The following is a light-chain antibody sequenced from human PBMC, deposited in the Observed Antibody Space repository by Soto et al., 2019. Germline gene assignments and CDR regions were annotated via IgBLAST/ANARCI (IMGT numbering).Light chain of an antibody. V-gene: IGLV2-14*03. CDR2: DVS. CDR3: SSFASIYREV. J-gene: IGLJ2*01. CDR1: SSDVGGYSY. Sequence: QSALTQPASVSGSPGQSITISCTGTSSDVGGYSYVSWYQQHPGKTPKLMIYDVSNRPSGVSHRFSGSKSGNTASLTISGLQTEDEADYYCSSFASIYREVFGGGTKLTVL.